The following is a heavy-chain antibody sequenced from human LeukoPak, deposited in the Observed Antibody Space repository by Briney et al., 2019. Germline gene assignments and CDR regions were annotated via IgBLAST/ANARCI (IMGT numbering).Heavy chain of an antibody. D-gene: IGHD6-13*01. J-gene: IGHJ6*03. CDR3: ARGGTSSSWPYYYYYYYMDV. V-gene: IGHV4-34*01. CDR1: GGSFSGYY. CDR2: INHSGST. Sequence: PSETLSLTCAVYGGSFSGYYWSWIRQPPGKGLEWIGEINHSGSTNYNPSLKSRVTISVDTSKNQFSLKLSSVTAADTAVYYCARGGTSSSWPYYYYYYYMDVWGKGTTVTISS.